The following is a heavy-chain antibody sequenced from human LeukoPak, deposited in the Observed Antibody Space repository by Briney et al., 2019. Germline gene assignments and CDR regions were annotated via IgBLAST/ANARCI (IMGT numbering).Heavy chain of an antibody. CDR2: IYYSGST. J-gene: IGHJ4*02. CDR3: ARDLSGVISY. D-gene: IGHD3-10*01. Sequence: PSRTLSLTCTVSGASISSGGYYWSWIRQHPGKGLEWLGYIYYSGSTYYNPSLKSRVNISLDTSKNQFSLKLSSVTAADTAVYYCARDLSGVISYWGQGTLVTVSS. CDR1: GASISSGGYY. V-gene: IGHV4-31*03.